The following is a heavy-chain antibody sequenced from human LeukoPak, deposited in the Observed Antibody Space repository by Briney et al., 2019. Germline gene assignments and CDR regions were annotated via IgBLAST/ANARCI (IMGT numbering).Heavy chain of an antibody. D-gene: IGHD1-26*01. CDR2: INHSGST. CDR3: ARLLVGATQIDY. J-gene: IGHJ4*02. CDR1: GGSFSGYY. V-gene: IGHV4-34*01. Sequence: PSETLSLTCAVYGGSFSGYYWSWIRQPPGKGLEWIGEINHSGSTNYNPSLKSRVTISVDTSKNQFSLKLSSVTAADTAVYYCARLLVGATQIDYWGQGTLVTVSS.